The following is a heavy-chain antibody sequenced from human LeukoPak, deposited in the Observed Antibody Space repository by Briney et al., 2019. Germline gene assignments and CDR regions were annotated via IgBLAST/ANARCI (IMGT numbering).Heavy chain of an antibody. Sequence: SETLSLTSAVYGWSFNDYYWNWIRQPPGKGLEWIGEINARGDTNYNPSLKSRLTISVDTSKKQFSLRLTSMLAADTALYYCARGQVPAARGYNWFDPWGQGTLVTVSS. CDR3: ARGQVPAARGYNWFDP. J-gene: IGHJ5*02. CDR2: INARGDT. D-gene: IGHD2-2*01. V-gene: IGHV4-34*01. CDR1: GWSFNDYY.